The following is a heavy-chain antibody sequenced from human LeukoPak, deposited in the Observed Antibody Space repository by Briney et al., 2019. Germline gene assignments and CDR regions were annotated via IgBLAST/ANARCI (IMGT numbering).Heavy chain of an antibody. CDR3: AKDREHWLVPTGYAFDV. CDR1: GFIFDGFA. V-gene: IGHV3-9*01. Sequence: GRSLRLSCAASGFIFDGFAMHWVRQAPGKGLEWVSGVSWGGDSIEYADSVRGRFTISRDNVNNSLYLQLNSLRPEDTAFYYCAKDREHWLVPTGYAFDVWGQGTSVTVSS. J-gene: IGHJ3*01. D-gene: IGHD6-19*01. CDR2: VSWGGDSI.